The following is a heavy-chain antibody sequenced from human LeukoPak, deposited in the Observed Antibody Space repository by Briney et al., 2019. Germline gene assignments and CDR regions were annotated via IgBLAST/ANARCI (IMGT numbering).Heavy chain of an antibody. Sequence: SETLSLTCTVSGVSISSYYWSWLRQPPGKGLEWIGYIYTSGSTNYNPSLKSRVTISVDTSKNQFSLKLSSVTAADTAVYYCARQDRPYYFDYWGQGTLVTVSS. CDR1: GVSISSYY. CDR3: ARQDRPYYFDY. J-gene: IGHJ4*02. V-gene: IGHV4-4*09. CDR2: IYTSGST.